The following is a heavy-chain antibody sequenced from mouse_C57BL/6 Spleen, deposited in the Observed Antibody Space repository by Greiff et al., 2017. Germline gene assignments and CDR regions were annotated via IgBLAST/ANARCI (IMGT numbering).Heavy chain of an antibody. CDR2: INYDGSST. V-gene: IGHV5-16*01. CDR3: ARVYGYDEGDWCIDV. D-gene: IGHD2-2*01. J-gene: IGHJ1*03. CDR1: GFTFSDYY. Sequence: EVKVVESEGGLVQPGSSMKLSCTASGFTFSDYYMAWVRQVPEKGLEWVANINYDGSSTYYLDSLKSRFILSRDNSKNILYLQMSSLQSEDTATYCCARVYGYDEGDWCIDVWGTGTTVTVSS.